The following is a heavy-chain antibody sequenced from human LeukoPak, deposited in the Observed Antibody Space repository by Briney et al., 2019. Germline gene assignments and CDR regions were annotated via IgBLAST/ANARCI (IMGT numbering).Heavy chain of an antibody. D-gene: IGHD5-24*01. CDR2: ISGSGSST. Sequence: PGGYLRLSCAASGFTFSTYAMSWVRQAPGKGLEGVSVISGSGSSTYYADSVKGRFTISKDNSKNTLYLQMNSLRAEDTAVYYCAKEMATIRAFDFWGQGTMVTVSS. V-gene: IGHV3-23*01. CDR1: GFTFSTYA. CDR3: AKEMATIRAFDF. J-gene: IGHJ3*01.